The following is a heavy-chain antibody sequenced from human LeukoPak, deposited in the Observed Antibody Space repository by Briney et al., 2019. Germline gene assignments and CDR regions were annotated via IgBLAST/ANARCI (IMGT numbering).Heavy chain of an antibody. CDR1: GYTFTGYY. J-gene: IGHJ4*02. CDR2: INPNSGGT. D-gene: IGHD2-2*01. Sequence: ASVPVSCKASGYTFTGYYMHWVRQAPGQGLEWMGWINPNSGGTNYAQKFQGRVTMTRDTSISTAYMELSRLRSDDTAVYYCAIVPAAQYYFDYWGKGTRDPLSS. V-gene: IGHV1-2*02. CDR3: AIVPAAQYYFDY.